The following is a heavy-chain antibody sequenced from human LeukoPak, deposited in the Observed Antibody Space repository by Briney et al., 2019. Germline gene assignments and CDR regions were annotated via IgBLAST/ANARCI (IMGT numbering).Heavy chain of an antibody. CDR2: INHRGDT. D-gene: IGHD1-1*01. J-gene: IGHJ4*03. Sequence: SETLSLTCAVYGGSFSAYYWSWIRQSPRKGLEWIAEINHRGDTNYNPSVKSRVSISVDTSKNQFSLKVTPLTAADTAVYYCARGPTISETGYFDYWGQGTLVTVSS. V-gene: IGHV4-34*01. CDR3: ARGPTISETGYFDY. CDR1: GGSFSAYY.